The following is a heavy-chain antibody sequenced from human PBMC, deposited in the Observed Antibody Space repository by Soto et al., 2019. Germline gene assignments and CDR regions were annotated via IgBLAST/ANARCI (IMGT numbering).Heavy chain of an antibody. D-gene: IGHD2-2*01. J-gene: IGHJ5*02. CDR2: ISGSGGST. CDR1: GFTFSSYA. Sequence: EVQLLESGGGLVQPGGSLRLSCAASGFTFSSYAMSWVRQAPGKGLEWVSAISGSGGSTYYADSVKGRFTISRDNSKNTLYLQMNSRRAEDTAVYYCAKRGYCSSTSCYSGHLNWFAPWGQGTLVTVSS. CDR3: AKRGYCSSTSCYSGHLNWFAP. V-gene: IGHV3-23*01.